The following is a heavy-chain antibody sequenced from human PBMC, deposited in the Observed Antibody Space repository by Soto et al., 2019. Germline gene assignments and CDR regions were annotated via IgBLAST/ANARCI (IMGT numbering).Heavy chain of an antibody. CDR1: GFTFSSYS. D-gene: IGHD6-19*01. J-gene: IGHJ4*02. Sequence: SLRLSCAASGFTFSSYSMNWVRQAPGKGLEWVSYISSTSSNIYYADSVKGRFTISRDNSKKTLYLLMNSLRAEDTARYYCAKDARRSSGWYYFDYWGQGSLVTVSS. CDR3: AKDARRSSGWYYFDY. V-gene: IGHV3-48*01. CDR2: ISSTSSNI.